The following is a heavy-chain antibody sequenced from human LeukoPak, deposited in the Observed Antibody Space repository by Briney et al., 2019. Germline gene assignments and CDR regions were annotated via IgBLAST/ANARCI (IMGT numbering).Heavy chain of an antibody. D-gene: IGHD3-10*01. V-gene: IGHV1-69*13. CDR2: IIPIFGTA. J-gene: IGHJ5*02. Sequence: ASVKVFCKASGGTFSSYAISWVRQAPGQGLEWMGGIIPIFGTANYAQKFQGRVTITADESTSTAYMELSSLRSEDTAVYYCARALLWFGETPHWFDPWGQGTLVTVSS. CDR1: GGTFSSYA. CDR3: ARALLWFGETPHWFDP.